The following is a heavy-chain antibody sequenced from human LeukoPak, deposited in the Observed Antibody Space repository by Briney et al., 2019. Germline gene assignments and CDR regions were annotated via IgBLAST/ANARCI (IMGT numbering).Heavy chain of an antibody. D-gene: IGHD3-22*01. CDR2: INYSGST. CDR1: GGSIGSDY. Sequence: SETLSLTCTVSGGSIGSDYWSWLRQPPGKGLEWIGYINYSGSTRFNPSLKSRVTISVDTSKGQFSLKLSSVTAADTAVYYCTYYDDSSGSDGFDIWGQGTMVTVSS. V-gene: IGHV4-59*08. J-gene: IGHJ3*02. CDR3: TYYDDSSGSDGFDI.